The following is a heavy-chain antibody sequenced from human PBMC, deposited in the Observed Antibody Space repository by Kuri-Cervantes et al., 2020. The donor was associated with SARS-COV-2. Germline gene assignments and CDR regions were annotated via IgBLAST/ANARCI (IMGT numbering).Heavy chain of an antibody. CDR1: GFTFSSYS. Sequence: GGSLRLSCAASGFTFSSYSMNWVRQAPGKGLEWVSSISSSSRYIYYADSVKGRFTISRDNAKNSLYLQMNSLRAEDTAVYYCARGKVSGTYFGYFDYWGPGTLVSVSS. D-gene: IGHD1-26*01. CDR3: ARGKVSGTYFGYFDY. V-gene: IGHV3-21*01. J-gene: IGHJ4*02. CDR2: ISSSSRYI.